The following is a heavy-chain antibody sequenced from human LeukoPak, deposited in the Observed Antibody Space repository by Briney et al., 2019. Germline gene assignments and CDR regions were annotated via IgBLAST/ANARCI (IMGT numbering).Heavy chain of an antibody. V-gene: IGHV1-69*04. CDR1: GDTFSSYA. D-gene: IGHD4-11*01. J-gene: IGHJ3*02. Sequence: SVKVSCKASGDTFSSYAISWVRQAPGQGLEWMGRIIPILGIANYAQKFQGRVTITADKSTSTAYMELSSLRSEDTAVYYCASGSTFTVSHAFDIWGQGTMVTVSS. CDR2: IIPILGIA. CDR3: ASGSTFTVSHAFDI.